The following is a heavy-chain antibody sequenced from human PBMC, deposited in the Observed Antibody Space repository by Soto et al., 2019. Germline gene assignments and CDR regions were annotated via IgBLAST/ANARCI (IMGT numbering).Heavy chain of an antibody. CDR3: ASSGPDIAAAGTSDY. D-gene: IGHD6-13*01. CDR1: GGTFSSYA. V-gene: IGHV1-69*01. J-gene: IGHJ4*02. Sequence: QVQLVQSGAEVKKPGSSVKVSCKASGGTFSSYAISWVRQAPGQGLEWMGAIIPIFGTANYAQKFQGRVTITADESTSTAYMELSSLRSEDTAVYYCASSGPDIAAAGTSDYWGQGTLVTVSS. CDR2: IIPIFGTA.